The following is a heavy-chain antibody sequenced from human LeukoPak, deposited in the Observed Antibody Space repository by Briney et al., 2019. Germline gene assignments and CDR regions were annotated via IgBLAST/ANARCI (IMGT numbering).Heavy chain of an antibody. V-gene: IGHV3-7*01. D-gene: IGHD2-15*01. CDR1: GFTFTSHW. J-gene: IGHJ4*02. Sequence: GGSLRLSCAASGFTFTSHWMTWVRQAPGKGLEWVANIRGDGGDKYYVDSVKGRFTISRDNAKNSVYLQMNSLRGEDTAVWYCARDIDRAHGDWGQGTLVTVSS. CDR2: IRGDGGDK. CDR3: ARDIDRAHGD.